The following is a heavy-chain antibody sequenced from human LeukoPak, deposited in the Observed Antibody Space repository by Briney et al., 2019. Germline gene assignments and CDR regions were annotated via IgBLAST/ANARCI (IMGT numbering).Heavy chain of an antibody. J-gene: IGHJ6*04. CDR3: AKGLSRVRGLTYYGMDV. CDR1: GFTFKSYG. CDR2: ISFDGGNE. D-gene: IGHD3-10*01. Sequence: GGSLRLYCAASGFTFKSYGMHWVRQAPGKGLEWVAVISFDGGNEYYADSVKGRFSISRDKSNNTLYLQMSSLRAEDTAVYYCAKGLSRVRGLTYYGMDVWGRGTTVAVSS. V-gene: IGHV3-30*18.